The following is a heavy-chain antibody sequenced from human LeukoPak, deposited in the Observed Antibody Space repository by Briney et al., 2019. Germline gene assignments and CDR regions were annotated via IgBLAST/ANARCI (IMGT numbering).Heavy chain of an antibody. V-gene: IGHV3-7*01. J-gene: IGHJ3*02. CDR1: GFTFNSYW. D-gene: IGHD3-16*01. CDR3: VGWGISAI. Sequence: GGSLRLSCGGSGFTFNSYWMNWVRQPPGKGLEWVANINPDGSVRTYVDSVKGRFTSSRDNAKNSLDLQMNSLRAEDTAVYYCVGWGISAIWGQGTTVSVSS. CDR2: INPDGSVR.